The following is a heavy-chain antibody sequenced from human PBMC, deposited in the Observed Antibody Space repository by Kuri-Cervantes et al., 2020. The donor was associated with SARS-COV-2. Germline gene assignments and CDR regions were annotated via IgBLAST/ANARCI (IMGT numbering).Heavy chain of an antibody. CDR3: ARGSGRWRLDY. V-gene: IGHV3-33*08. CDR2: IWYDGSNK. J-gene: IGHJ4*02. Sequence: GGSLRLSCAASGFTFSSYGMHWVRQAPGKGLEWVAVIWYDGSNKYYADSVKGRFTISRDNSKNALYLQMNSLRAEDTAVYYCARGSGRWRLDYWGQGTLVTVSS. D-gene: IGHD1-26*01. CDR1: GFTFSSYG.